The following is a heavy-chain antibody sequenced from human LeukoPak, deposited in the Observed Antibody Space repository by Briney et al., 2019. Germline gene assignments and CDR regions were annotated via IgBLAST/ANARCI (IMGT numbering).Heavy chain of an antibody. V-gene: IGHV1-18*01. CDR3: ARDRAVVVAATDY. D-gene: IGHD2-15*01. CDR2: ISPYNGNT. J-gene: IGHJ4*02. Sequence: GASVKVSCKASGYTFTTYGISWVRQARGQGLEWMGWISPYNGNTNYAQKLQGRVTMTTDTSTSTAYMELRSLRSDDTAVYYCARDRAVVVAATDYWGQGTLVTVSS. CDR1: GYTFTTYG.